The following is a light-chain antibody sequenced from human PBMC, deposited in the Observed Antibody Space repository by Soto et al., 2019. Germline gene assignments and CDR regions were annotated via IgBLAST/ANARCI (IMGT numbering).Light chain of an antibody. Sequence: AIQLTQSPSSLSASVGDRVTITCRASQGIGSALAWYQQKPGKAPKLLIYDASSLESGVPSRFSGSVSGTDFTLTISSLQPEDFATYYCQQFNVFGGGTKVDIK. J-gene: IGKJ4*01. V-gene: IGKV1-13*02. CDR1: QGIGSA. CDR2: DAS. CDR3: QQFNV.